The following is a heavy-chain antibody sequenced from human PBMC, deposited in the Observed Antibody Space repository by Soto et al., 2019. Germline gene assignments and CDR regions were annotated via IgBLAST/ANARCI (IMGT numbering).Heavy chain of an antibody. CDR3: AREGCSSTSCYGLDDYYYGTDV. J-gene: IGHJ6*02. D-gene: IGHD2-2*01. V-gene: IGHV5-10-1*01. CDR2: IDPSDSYT. Sequence: GESLKISCKGSGYSFTSYWISWVRQMPGKGLEWMGRIDPSDSYTNYSPSFQGHVTISADKSISTAYLQWSSLKASDTAMYYCAREGCSSTSCYGLDDYYYGTDVWGQGTTVTVSS. CDR1: GYSFTSYW.